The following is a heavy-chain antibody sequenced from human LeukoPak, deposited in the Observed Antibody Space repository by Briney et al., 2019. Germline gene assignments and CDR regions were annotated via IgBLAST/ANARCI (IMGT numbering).Heavy chain of an antibody. CDR1: GFTFSDSA. J-gene: IGHJ4*02. D-gene: IGHD3-22*01. Sequence: GGSLRLACAASGFTFSDSAMSWVRQASGRGLEWVSLISASGGNSYYADSVKGRFTVSRDSTKNTLHLQMNSLRAEDTAVYFFARDGFDYYDSSGFPYFDYGGQGTLVTVST. CDR2: ISASGGNS. CDR3: ARDGFDYYDSSGFPYFDY. V-gene: IGHV3-23*01.